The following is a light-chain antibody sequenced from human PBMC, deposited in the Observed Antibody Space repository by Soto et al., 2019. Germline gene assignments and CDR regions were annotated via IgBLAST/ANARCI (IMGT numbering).Light chain of an antibody. Sequence: QSVLTQPPSVSGALGQRVTISCIVSSSNIGAGYDVHWYQQLPGTAPKLLIYGGGNRPSGVPDRFSVSKSGTSASLAITGLRAEDEADYYCQSYDSSLSAWVFGGGTKLTVL. CDR3: QSYDSSLSAWV. V-gene: IGLV1-40*01. CDR2: GGG. J-gene: IGLJ3*02. CDR1: SSNIGAGYD.